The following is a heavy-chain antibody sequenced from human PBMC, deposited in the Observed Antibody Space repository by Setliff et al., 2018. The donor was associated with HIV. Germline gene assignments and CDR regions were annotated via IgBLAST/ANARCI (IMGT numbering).Heavy chain of an antibody. V-gene: IGHV1-69*13. J-gene: IGHJ2*01. CDR2: IIPIFGST. D-gene: IGHD3-22*01. CDR3: ARYDHYYDMGSSLSDWYFDL. Sequence: WASVKVSCKASGGTFSNYGFKYGISWVRQAPGQGLEWMGGIIPIFGSTKYAEKFRDRVTITADESSHTAEMELCSLTSEHTAVDYCARYDHYYDMGSSLSDWYFDLWGRGTLVTVSS. CDR1: GGTFSNYGFKYG.